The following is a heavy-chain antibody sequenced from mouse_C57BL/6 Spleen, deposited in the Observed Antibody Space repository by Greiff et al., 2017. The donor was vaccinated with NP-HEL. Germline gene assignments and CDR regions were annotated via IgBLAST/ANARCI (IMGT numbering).Heavy chain of an antibody. D-gene: IGHD1-1*01. CDR3: ARVGVITTVVATNFDY. Sequence: EVKLMESVAELVRPGASVKLSCTASGFNIKNTYMHWVKQRPEQGLEWIGRIDPANGNTKYAPKFQGKATITADTSSNTAYLQLSSLTSEDTAIYYCARVGVITTVVATNFDYWGQGTTLTVSS. CDR2: IDPANGNT. CDR1: GFNIKNTY. V-gene: IGHV14-3*01. J-gene: IGHJ2*01.